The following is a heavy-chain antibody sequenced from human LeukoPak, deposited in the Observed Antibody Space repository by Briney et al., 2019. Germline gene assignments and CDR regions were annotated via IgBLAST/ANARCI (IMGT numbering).Heavy chain of an antibody. J-gene: IGHJ3*02. D-gene: IGHD6-13*01. Sequence: GGSLRLSCAASGFTFSSYSMNWVRQAPGKGLEWVSFISSSSSYIYYANSVKGRFTISRDNAKNSLYLQMNSLRAEDSAVYYCAKDQEPGIAAAKRAFDIWGQGTMVTVSS. CDR1: GFTFSSYS. CDR3: AKDQEPGIAAAKRAFDI. CDR2: ISSSSSYI. V-gene: IGHV3-21*01.